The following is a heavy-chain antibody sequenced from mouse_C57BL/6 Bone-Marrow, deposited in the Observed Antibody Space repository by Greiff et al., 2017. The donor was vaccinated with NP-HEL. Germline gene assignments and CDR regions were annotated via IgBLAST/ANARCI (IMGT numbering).Heavy chain of an antibody. CDR1: GFTFSSYG. CDR3: ARHAAPYYFDY. Sequence: EVQGVESGGDLVKPGGSLKLPCAASGFTFSSYGMSWVRQTPDKRLEWVATISSGGSYTYYPDSVKGRVTISRDNAKNTLYLQMSSLKSEDTAMYYCARHAAPYYFDYWGQGTTLTVSS. J-gene: IGHJ2*01. V-gene: IGHV5-6*01. CDR2: ISSGGSYT.